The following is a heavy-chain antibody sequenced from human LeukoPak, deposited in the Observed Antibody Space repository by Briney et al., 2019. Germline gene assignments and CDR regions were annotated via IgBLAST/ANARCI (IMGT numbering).Heavy chain of an antibody. D-gene: IGHD5-12*01. CDR1: GFTFSDYY. CDR3: AKSSPTIPLGMDV. CDR2: ISSSSSYT. J-gene: IGHJ6*02. Sequence: GGSLRLSCAASGFTFSDYYMSWIRQAPGKGLEWVSYISSSSSYTNYADSVKGRFTISRDNSKNTLYLQMNSLRAEDTAVYYCAKSSPTIPLGMDVWGQGTTVAVSS. V-gene: IGHV3-11*06.